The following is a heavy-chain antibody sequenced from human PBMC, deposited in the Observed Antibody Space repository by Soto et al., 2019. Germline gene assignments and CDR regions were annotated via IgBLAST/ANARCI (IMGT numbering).Heavy chain of an antibody. CDR2: INSDGSST. V-gene: IGHV3-74*03. Sequence: GGSPRISFAASGFTFSDYGMHWFRQVPGKGLVWVSRINSDGSSTTYADSVKGRFTISRDNAKNTLYLQMNSLRAEDTAVYYCARDPAPSGWYDYWGQGTLVTVSS. CDR1: GFTFSDYG. J-gene: IGHJ4*02. CDR3: ARDPAPSGWYDY. D-gene: IGHD6-19*01.